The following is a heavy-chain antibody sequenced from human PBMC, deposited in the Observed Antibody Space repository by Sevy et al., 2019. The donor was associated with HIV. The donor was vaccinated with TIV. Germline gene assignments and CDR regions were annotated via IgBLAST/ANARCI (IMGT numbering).Heavy chain of an antibody. Sequence: GGSLRLSCAASGFTFSSYAMSWVRQAPGKGLEWVSAISGSGGSTYYADSVKGRFTISRDNSKNTLHLQMNSLRAEDTAVYYCAKDLKGLTTVVTTKFDYWGQGTLVTVSS. D-gene: IGHD4-17*01. J-gene: IGHJ4*02. CDR2: ISGSGGST. CDR3: AKDLKGLTTVVTTKFDY. V-gene: IGHV3-23*01. CDR1: GFTFSSYA.